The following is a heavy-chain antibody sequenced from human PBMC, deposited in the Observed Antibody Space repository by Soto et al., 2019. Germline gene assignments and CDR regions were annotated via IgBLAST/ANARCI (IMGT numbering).Heavy chain of an antibody. V-gene: IGHV1-69*06. CDR1: GGTFSSYA. D-gene: IGHD6-19*01. CDR3: ACNAVAGTPW. Sequence: GTSAKVSCKASGGTFSSYAISWVRQAPGQGLEWMGGIIPIFGTANYAQKFQGRVTISVDTSKNQFSLKLSSVTAADTAVYYCACNAVAGTPWWGQGTLVTVSS. J-gene: IGHJ4*02. CDR2: IIPIFGTA.